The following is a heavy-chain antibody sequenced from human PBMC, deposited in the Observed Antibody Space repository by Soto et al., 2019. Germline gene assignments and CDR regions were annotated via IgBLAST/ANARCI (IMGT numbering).Heavy chain of an antibody. V-gene: IGHV4-30-4*01. D-gene: IGHD2-21*02. CDR2: IYYSGST. Sequence: SETLSLTCTVSGGSISSGDYYWSWIRQPPGKGLEWIGYIYYSGSTYYNPSLKSRVTISVDTSKNQFSLKLSSVTAADTAVYYCARALCGGDCYPTNNWFDPWGQGTLVTVSP. J-gene: IGHJ5*02. CDR3: ARALCGGDCYPTNNWFDP. CDR1: GGSISSGDYY.